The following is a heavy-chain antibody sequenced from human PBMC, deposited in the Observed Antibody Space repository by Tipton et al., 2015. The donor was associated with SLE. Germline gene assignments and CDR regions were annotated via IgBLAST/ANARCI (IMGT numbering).Heavy chain of an antibody. CDR2: ISWNSGSI. V-gene: IGHV3-9*01. Sequence: SLRLSCAASGFSFDGYAMHWVRQAPGKGLEWVSGISWNSGSIGYAKSVKGRFTISRDDATNSLYLQMNSLTTEDTALYHCAKDISKQFWSGSRGGLDSWGQGTLVTVSS. CDR1: GFSFDGYA. J-gene: IGHJ4*02. CDR3: AKDISKQFWSGSRGGLDS. D-gene: IGHD3-3*02.